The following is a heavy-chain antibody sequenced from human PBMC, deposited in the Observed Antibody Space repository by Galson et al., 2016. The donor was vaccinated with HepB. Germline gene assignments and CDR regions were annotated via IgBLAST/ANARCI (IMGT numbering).Heavy chain of an antibody. D-gene: IGHD5-24*01. CDR1: GYSFTSYW. J-gene: IGHJ4*02. CDR3: ARSHGGP. Sequence: QSGAEVKKPGESLRISCKGSGYSFTSYWIAWVRQMPGRGLEWMGFINPADSDTRYSPSFLGQVIISVDKSLSTAYLQWSSLRASDTAMYYCARSHGGPWGQGALVTVSS. V-gene: IGHV5-51*01. CDR2: INPADSDT.